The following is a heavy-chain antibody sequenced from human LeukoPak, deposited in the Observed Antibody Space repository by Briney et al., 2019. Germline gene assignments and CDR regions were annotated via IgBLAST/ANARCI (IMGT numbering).Heavy chain of an antibody. D-gene: IGHD3-16*01. V-gene: IGHV3-30*02. CDR1: RFTFSSYG. Sequence: GGSLRLSCAASRFTFSSYGMHWVRQAPGKGLEWVAYLRFDRSTEYYADSVKGRFTISRDNSKNMLYLQMNRLRAEDSAVYYCAREWRVGITFGGVTANGGQGTLVTVSS. CDR3: AREWRVGITFGGVTAN. CDR2: LRFDRSTE. J-gene: IGHJ4*02.